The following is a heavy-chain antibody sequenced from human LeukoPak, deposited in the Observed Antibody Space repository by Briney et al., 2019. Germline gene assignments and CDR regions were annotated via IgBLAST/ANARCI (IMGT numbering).Heavy chain of an antibody. CDR3: ARVPHMSGWSDFDY. J-gene: IGHJ4*02. V-gene: IGHV3-21*01. CDR1: RFTFSNFA. Sequence: PGGSLRLSCAASRFTFSNFAMSWVRQAPGKGLEWVSSISSSSSYIYYADSVKGRFTISRDNAKNSLYLQMNSLRAEDTAVYYCARVPHMSGWSDFDYWGQGTLVTVSS. D-gene: IGHD6-19*01. CDR2: ISSSSSYI.